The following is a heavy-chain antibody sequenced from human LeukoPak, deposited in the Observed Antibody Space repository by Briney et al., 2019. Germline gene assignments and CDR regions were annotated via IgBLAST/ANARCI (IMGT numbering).Heavy chain of an antibody. Sequence: SETLSLTCAVYGGSFSGYYWSWVRQPPGKGLEWVGEINHSGSTNYNPSLKSRVTISVDTSNNQFSLKLSSVTAADTAVYYCARLCYYYDSSGFNYFDYWGQGTLVTVSS. V-gene: IGHV4-34*01. CDR1: GGSFSGYY. CDR3: ARLCYYYDSSGFNYFDY. D-gene: IGHD3-22*01. J-gene: IGHJ4*02. CDR2: INHSGST.